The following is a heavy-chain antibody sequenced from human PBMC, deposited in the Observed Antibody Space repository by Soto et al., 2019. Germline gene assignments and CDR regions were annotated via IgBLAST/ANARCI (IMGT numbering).Heavy chain of an antibody. D-gene: IGHD3-16*02. V-gene: IGHV4-34*01. CDR1: GGSFSGYY. Sequence: SETLSLTCAVYGGSFSGYYWSWIRQPPGKGLEWIGEINHSGSTNYNPSLKSRVTISVDTSKNQFSLKLSSVTAADTAVYYCARGGLDYIWGSYHPFDYWGQGTLVTVSS. CDR3: ARGGLDYIWGSYHPFDY. CDR2: INHSGST. J-gene: IGHJ4*02.